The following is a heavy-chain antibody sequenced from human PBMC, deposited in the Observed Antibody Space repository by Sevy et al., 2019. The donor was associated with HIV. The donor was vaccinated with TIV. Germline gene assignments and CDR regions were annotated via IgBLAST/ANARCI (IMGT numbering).Heavy chain of an antibody. Sequence: GGSLRLSCAAAGFTFNSHAMTWVRQAPGKGLEWVAAISGSGESTYYAGAVKGRFTISRDNSKNTLHLQMNSLRAEDTAVYYCAKSSLPYGDYHFDQWGQGTLVTVSS. CDR2: ISGSGEST. D-gene: IGHD4-17*01. CDR3: AKSSLPYGDYHFDQ. J-gene: IGHJ4*02. CDR1: GFTFNSHA. V-gene: IGHV3-23*01.